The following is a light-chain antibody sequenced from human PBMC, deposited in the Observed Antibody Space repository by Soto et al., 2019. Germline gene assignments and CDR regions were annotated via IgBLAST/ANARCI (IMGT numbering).Light chain of an antibody. CDR3: QKYNTVPAT. J-gene: IGKJ5*01. CDR2: SAS. CDR1: QGIGNS. V-gene: IGKV1-27*01. Sequence: DIQMTQSPPSLSASVGDRVIITCRASQGIGNSLAWYQQKPGTVPKLLIYSASTLQSGVPSRFSGSGSGTDFTLPISSLQPEDVAAYYCQKYNTVPATFGQATRLEIK.